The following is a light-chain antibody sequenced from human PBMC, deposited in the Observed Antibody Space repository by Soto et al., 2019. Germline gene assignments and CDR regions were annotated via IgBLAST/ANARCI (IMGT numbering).Light chain of an antibody. Sequence: EIVMTQSPATLSVSPGERATLSCRASQSVSSNLAWYQQKPGQAPRLLIYGASIRATGIPARVSGSGSGTEFTLTISSLQSEDFAVYYCQQYNNWPPPITFGQGTRLEIK. CDR3: QQYNNWPPPIT. J-gene: IGKJ5*01. CDR1: QSVSSN. V-gene: IGKV3-15*01. CDR2: GAS.